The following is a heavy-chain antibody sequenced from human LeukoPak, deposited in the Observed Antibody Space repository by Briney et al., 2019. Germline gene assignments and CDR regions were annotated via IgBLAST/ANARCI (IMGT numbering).Heavy chain of an antibody. CDR3: ARGDYSSSSGGDY. CDR2: INPNSGGT. Sequence: ASVKVSCKASGYTFTGYYMRWVRQAPGQGLEWMGWINPNSGGTNYAQKFQGRVTMTRDTSISTAYMELSRLRSDDTAMYYCARGDYSSSSGGDYWGQGTLVTVSS. V-gene: IGHV1-2*02. J-gene: IGHJ4*02. CDR1: GYTFTGYY. D-gene: IGHD6-13*01.